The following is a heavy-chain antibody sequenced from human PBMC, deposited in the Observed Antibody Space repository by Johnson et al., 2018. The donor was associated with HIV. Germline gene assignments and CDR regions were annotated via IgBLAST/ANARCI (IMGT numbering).Heavy chain of an antibody. Sequence: QMQLVESGGGVVQPGRSLRLSCAASGVTFSSHAMHWVRQAPGKGLDWVTVISYDGSNKYYADSVKGRFTISRDNSKNTLHLQMNSLRPEDTAVYYCSRERVAVTGPTRALDIWGQGTVVTVSS. J-gene: IGHJ3*02. D-gene: IGHD6-19*01. CDR1: GVTFSSHA. CDR3: SRERVAVTGPTRALDI. V-gene: IGHV3-30-3*01. CDR2: ISYDGSNK.